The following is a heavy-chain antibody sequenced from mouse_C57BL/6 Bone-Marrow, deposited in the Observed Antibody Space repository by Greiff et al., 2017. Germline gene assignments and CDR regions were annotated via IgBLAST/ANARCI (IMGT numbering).Heavy chain of an antibody. D-gene: IGHD1-1*01. Sequence: QVQLQQPGTELVKPGASGYTFTSYWMHWVKQRPGQGLEWIGNINPSNGGTNYNEKFKSKATLTVDKSSSTAYMQLSSLTSEDSAVYYCARLSGSSIHWYFDVWGTGTTVTVSS. CDR3: ARLSGSSIHWYFDV. J-gene: IGHJ1*03. V-gene: IGHV1-53*01. CDR1: GYTFTSYW. CDR2: INPSNGGT.